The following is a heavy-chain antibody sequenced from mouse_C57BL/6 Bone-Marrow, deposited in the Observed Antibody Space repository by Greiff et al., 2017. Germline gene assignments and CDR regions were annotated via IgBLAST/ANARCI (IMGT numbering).Heavy chain of an antibody. CDR3: ARSIYYGNYVGDY. D-gene: IGHD2-1*01. Sequence: VQLQESGPELVKPGASVKISCKASGYAFSSSWMNWVKQRPGKGLEWIGRIYPGDGDTNYNGKFKGKATLTADKASSTAYMQLSSLTSEDSAVYFWARSIYYGNYVGDYWGQGTTRTVSS. CDR1: GYAFSSSW. V-gene: IGHV1-82*01. CDR2: IYPGDGDT. J-gene: IGHJ2*01.